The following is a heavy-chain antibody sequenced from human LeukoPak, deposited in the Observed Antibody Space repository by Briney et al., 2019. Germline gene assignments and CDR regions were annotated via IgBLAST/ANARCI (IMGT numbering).Heavy chain of an antibody. Sequence: PGGPLGLSCEAFGFTFSSFAMHWVRQAPAKGLEWVAVISYDGSNKYYADSVKGRFTISRDNSKNTLYLQMNSLRAEDTAVYYCSASFTPMEVDYWGQGTLVTVSS. CDR3: SASFTPMEVDY. D-gene: IGHD3-10*01. CDR2: ISYDGSNK. V-gene: IGHV3-30-3*01. J-gene: IGHJ4*02. CDR1: GFTFSSFA.